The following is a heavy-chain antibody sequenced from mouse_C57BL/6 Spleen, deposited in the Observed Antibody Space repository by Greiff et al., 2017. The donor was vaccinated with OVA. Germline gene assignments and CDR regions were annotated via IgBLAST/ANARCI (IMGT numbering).Heavy chain of an antibody. J-gene: IGHJ2*01. CDR3: ARFGDWDGVFDY. Sequence: QVQLQQPGAELVKPGASVKMSCKASGYTFTSYWITWVKQRPGQGLEWIGDIYPGSGSTNYNEKFKSKATLTVDTSSSTAYMQLSSLTSEDSAVYYCARFGDWDGVFDYWGQGTTLTVSS. D-gene: IGHD4-1*01. CDR1: GYTFTSYW. V-gene: IGHV1-55*01. CDR2: IYPGSGST.